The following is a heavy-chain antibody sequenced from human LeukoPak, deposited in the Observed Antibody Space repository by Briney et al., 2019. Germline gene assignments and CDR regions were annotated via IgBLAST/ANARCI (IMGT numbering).Heavy chain of an antibody. CDR3: ARSVRPMARGVWFDP. V-gene: IGHV5-51*01. J-gene: IGHJ5*02. Sequence: GESLKISCKGSGYSFTSYWIGWVRQMPGKGLEWMGIIYPGDSDTRYSPSFQGQVTISADKSISTAYLQWSSLKASDTAMYYCARSVRPMARGVWFDPWGQGTLVTVSS. CDR2: IYPGDSDT. CDR1: GYSFTSYW. D-gene: IGHD3-10*01.